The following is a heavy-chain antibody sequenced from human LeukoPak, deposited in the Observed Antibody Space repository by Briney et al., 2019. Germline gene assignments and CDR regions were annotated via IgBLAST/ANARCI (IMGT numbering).Heavy chain of an antibody. Sequence: LSETLSLTCTVSGGSVSSGSYYWSWIRQPPGKGLEWIGYIYYSGSTNYNPSLKSRVTISVDTSKNQFSLKLSSVTAADTAVYYCARAYCGGDCYFGYWGQGTLVTVSS. CDR3: ARAYCGGDCYFGY. CDR1: GGSVSSGSYY. J-gene: IGHJ4*02. D-gene: IGHD2-21*02. CDR2: IYYSGST. V-gene: IGHV4-61*01.